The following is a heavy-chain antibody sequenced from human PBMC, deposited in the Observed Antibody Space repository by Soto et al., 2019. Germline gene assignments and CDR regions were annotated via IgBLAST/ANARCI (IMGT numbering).Heavy chain of an antibody. CDR2: ISTYNGDT. V-gene: IGHV1-18*01. CDR1: GYTFTNYG. Sequence: QVQLMQSEAEVKKPGASVKVSCKPSGYTFTNYGISWVRQAPGQGLEWMGWISTYNGDTKYEQKLQGRVTMTTDRSTSTAYMELRSLRSDDTAVYYCATVSNVGGIFDYWGQGTLITVSS. D-gene: IGHD3-10*02. CDR3: ATVSNVGGIFDY. J-gene: IGHJ4*02.